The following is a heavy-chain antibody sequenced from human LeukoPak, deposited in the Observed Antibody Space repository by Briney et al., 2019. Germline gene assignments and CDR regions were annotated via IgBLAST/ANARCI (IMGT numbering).Heavy chain of an antibody. Sequence: ASVKVSCKASGYSFTGYYMHWVRQAPGQGLEWMGRINPNSGGTNYAQKFQGRVTMTRDTSISTAYMELSRLRSDDTAVYYCARDLTYSGYDQVDHWGQGTLVTVSS. CDR2: INPNSGGT. CDR3: ARDLTYSGYDQVDH. V-gene: IGHV1-2*06. CDR1: GYSFTGYY. J-gene: IGHJ4*02. D-gene: IGHD5-12*01.